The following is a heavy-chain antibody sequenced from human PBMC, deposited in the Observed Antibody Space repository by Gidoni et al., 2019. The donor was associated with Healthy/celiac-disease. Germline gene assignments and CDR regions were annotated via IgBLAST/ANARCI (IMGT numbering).Heavy chain of an antibody. CDR1: GSTFDDYA. J-gene: IGHJ4*02. CDR3: AKDIEMATITLVDY. D-gene: IGHD5-12*01. Sequence: EVQLVESGGGLVQPGRSLRLSCAASGSTFDDYAMHWVRQAPGKGLEWVSGISWNSGSIGYADSVKGRFTISRDNAKNSLYLQMNSLRAEDTALYYCAKDIEMATITLVDYWGQGTLVTVSS. V-gene: IGHV3-9*01. CDR2: ISWNSGSI.